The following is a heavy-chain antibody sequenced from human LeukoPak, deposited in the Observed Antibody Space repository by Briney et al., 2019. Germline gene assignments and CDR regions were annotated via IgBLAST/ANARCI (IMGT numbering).Heavy chain of an antibody. D-gene: IGHD4-17*01. V-gene: IGHV1-3*01. CDR2: INAGNGNT. J-gene: IGHJ4*02. Sequence: GESLKISCKGSGYSFSSYWITWVRQAPGQRLEWMGWINAGNGNTKYSQKFQGRVTITRDTSASTAYMELSSLRSEDTAVYYCARGTVTTLRGGFDYWGQGTLVTVSS. CDR3: ARGTVTTLRGGFDY. CDR1: GYSFSSYW.